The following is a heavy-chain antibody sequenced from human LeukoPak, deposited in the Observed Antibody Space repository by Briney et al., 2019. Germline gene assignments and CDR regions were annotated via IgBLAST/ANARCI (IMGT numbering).Heavy chain of an antibody. J-gene: IGHJ4*02. CDR3: ARDGGIDDYVWGSYRYTFDY. V-gene: IGHV1-18*01. Sequence: GASVKVSCKASGYTFTSYGISWVRQAPGQGLEWMGRISAYNGNTNYAQKLQGRVTMTTDASTSTAYMELRSLRSDDTAVYYCARDGGIDDYVWGSYRYTFDYWGQGTLVTVSS. CDR1: GYTFTSYG. CDR2: ISAYNGNT. D-gene: IGHD3-16*02.